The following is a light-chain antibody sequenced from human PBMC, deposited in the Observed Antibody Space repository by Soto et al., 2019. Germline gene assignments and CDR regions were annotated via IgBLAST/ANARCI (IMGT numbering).Light chain of an antibody. Sequence: QSVLTQPPSASGTPGQRVTISCSGSSSNIGSNAVSWYQHFPGTAPKVLIYSDDQRPSGVPDRFSGSKSGTLASLAISGLQAEDEADYFCAAWGDSLNTWVFGGGTKRTVL. CDR3: AAWGDSLNTWV. CDR2: SDD. V-gene: IGLV1-44*01. J-gene: IGLJ3*02. CDR1: SSNIGSNA.